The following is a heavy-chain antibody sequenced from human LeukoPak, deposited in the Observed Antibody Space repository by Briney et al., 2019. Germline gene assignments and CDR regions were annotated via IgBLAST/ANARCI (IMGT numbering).Heavy chain of an antibody. J-gene: IGHJ6*02. CDR3: AREGVGATGYYYYGMDV. D-gene: IGHD1-26*01. CDR2: IYSGGST. CDR1: GFTVSSNY. Sequence: PGGSLRLSCAASGFTVSSNYMSWVGQAPGKGLEWVSVIYSGGSTYYADSVKGRFTISRHNSKNTLYLQMNSLRAEDTAVYYCAREGVGATGYYYYGMDVWGQGTTVTVSS. V-gene: IGHV3-53*04.